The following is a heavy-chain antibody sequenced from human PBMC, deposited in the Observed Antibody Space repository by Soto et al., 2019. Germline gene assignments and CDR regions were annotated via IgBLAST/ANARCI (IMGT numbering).Heavy chain of an antibody. D-gene: IGHD6-13*01. V-gene: IGHV4-4*07. CDR2: IYSSGGT. CDR1: GGAISGYY. CDR3: ARGQQFSDSFDL. Sequence: SETLSLTCTVSGGAISGYYWTWIRQTAGKGLEWIGRIYSSGGTKYNPSLKNRVDMSLDLSKNQFSLRLSSVTAADTAVYYCARGQQFSDSFDLWGQRTLVTVSS. J-gene: IGHJ5*02.